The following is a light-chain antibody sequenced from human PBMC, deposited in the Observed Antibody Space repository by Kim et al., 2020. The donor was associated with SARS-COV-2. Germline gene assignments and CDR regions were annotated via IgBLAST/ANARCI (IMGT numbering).Light chain of an antibody. CDR1: SGSIASNY. V-gene: IGLV6-57*01. Sequence: KTVTISCPGSSGSIASNYVQWYQQRPGSSPTTVIYEDNQRPSGVPDRFSGSIDSSSNSASLTISGLKTEDEADYYCQSYDSSNHGVFGGGTQLTVL. J-gene: IGLJ3*02. CDR2: EDN. CDR3: QSYDSSNHGV.